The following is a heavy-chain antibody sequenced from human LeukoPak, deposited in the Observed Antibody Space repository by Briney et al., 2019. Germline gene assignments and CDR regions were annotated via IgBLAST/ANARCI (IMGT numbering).Heavy chain of an antibody. CDR2: ISSSSTI. V-gene: IGHV3-48*01. D-gene: IGHD1-1*01. CDR3: ARGIWNDPYY. J-gene: IGHJ4*02. CDR1: GFTFRSYS. Sequence: GGSLRLSCSASGFTFRSYSMNWVRQAPGKGLEWISYISSSSTIYYADSVKGRFTISRDNAKNSLYLQMNSLRAEDTAVYYCARGIWNDPYYWGQGTLVTVSS.